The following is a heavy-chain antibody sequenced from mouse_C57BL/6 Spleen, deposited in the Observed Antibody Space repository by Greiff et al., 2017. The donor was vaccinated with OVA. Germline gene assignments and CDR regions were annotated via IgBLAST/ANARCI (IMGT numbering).Heavy chain of an antibody. V-gene: IGHV1-76*01. CDR3: ARGYDEGYYAMDY. J-gene: IGHJ4*01. CDR2: IYPGSGNT. CDR1: GYTFTDYY. Sequence: QVQLKESGAELVRPGASVKLSCKASGYTFTDYYINWVKQRPGQGLEWIARIYPGSGNTYYNEKFKGKATLTAEKSSSTAYMQLSSLTSEDSAVYFCARGYDEGYYAMDYWGQGTSVTVSS. D-gene: IGHD2-2*01.